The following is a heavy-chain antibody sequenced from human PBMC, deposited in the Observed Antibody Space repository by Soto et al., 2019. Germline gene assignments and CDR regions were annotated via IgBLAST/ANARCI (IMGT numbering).Heavy chain of an antibody. V-gene: IGHV3-30*03. D-gene: IGHD3-22*01. CDR2: ISYDGSNK. CDR1: GFTFSSYG. Sequence: HPGGSLRLSCAASGFTFSSYGMHWVRQAPGKGLEWVAVISYDGSNKYYADSVKGRFTISRDNSKNTLYLQMNSLRAEDTAVYYCVYDSSGYYPDYWGQGTLVSVSS. J-gene: IGHJ4*02. CDR3: VYDSSGYYPDY.